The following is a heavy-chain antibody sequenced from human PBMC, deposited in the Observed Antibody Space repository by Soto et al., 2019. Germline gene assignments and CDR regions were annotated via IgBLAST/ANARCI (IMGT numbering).Heavy chain of an antibody. J-gene: IGHJ4*02. CDR2: IIPLFGTT. CDR3: ASREGVAGPATYISPGYYFDC. Sequence: QVQLVQSGAEVMKPGSSVKVSCRASGGTFSKFVVSWVRQAPGQGLEWMGGIIPLFGTTNYAQKFQGRVTITADKSTTTAYMELSSLRSDDTAVYYCASREGVAGPATYISPGYYFDCWGQGTLVTVSS. CDR1: GGTFSKFV. D-gene: IGHD2-15*01. V-gene: IGHV1-69*06.